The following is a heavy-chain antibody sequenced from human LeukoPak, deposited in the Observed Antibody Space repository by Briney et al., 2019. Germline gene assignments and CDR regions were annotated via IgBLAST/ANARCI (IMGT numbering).Heavy chain of an antibody. D-gene: IGHD6-13*01. CDR3: AKAGYSSSWYLTAPFDY. J-gene: IGHJ4*02. Sequence: PGGSLRLSCAASGFTFDDYAMHWVRHAPGKGLEWVSGISWNSGSIGYADSVKGRFTISRDNAKNSLYLQMNSLRAEDTALYYCAKAGYSSSWYLTAPFDYWGQGTLVTVSS. CDR1: GFTFDDYA. CDR2: ISWNSGSI. V-gene: IGHV3-9*01.